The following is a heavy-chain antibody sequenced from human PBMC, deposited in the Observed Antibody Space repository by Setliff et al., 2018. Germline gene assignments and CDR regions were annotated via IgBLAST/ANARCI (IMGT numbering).Heavy chain of an antibody. Sequence: GASVKVSCKASGYTFTSYDINWVRQATGQGLQWMGGIIPIFGTANYAQKFQGRVTITTDESTSTAYMELSSLRSEDTALYYCARDRGNCSGGSCRRTRIYDAFDIWGQGTMVTVSS. CDR2: IIPIFGTA. CDR1: GYTFTSYD. D-gene: IGHD2-15*01. J-gene: IGHJ3*02. CDR3: ARDRGNCSGGSCRRTRIYDAFDI. V-gene: IGHV1-69*05.